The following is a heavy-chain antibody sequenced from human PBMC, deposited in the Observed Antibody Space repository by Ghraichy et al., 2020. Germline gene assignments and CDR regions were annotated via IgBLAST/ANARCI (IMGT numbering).Heavy chain of an antibody. D-gene: IGHD1-26*01. J-gene: IGHJ4*02. CDR3: AKRAHHSGNSPGFIDY. CDR1: GFTFSNYA. Sequence: GGSLRLSCAASGFTFSNYAMSWVRQAPGKGLEWVSSITDSGGRTYYADSVKGRFTISRDNSKSTLYLQMNSLRAEDTAVYYCAKRAHHSGNSPGFIDYWGQGTLVTVSS. CDR2: ITDSGGRT. V-gene: IGHV3-23*01.